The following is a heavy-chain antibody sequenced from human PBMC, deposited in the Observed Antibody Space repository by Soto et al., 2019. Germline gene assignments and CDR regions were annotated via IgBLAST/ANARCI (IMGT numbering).Heavy chain of an antibody. CDR2: IDWDDDK. Sequence: SGPTLVNPTQTLTLTCTFSGFSLSTSGMRVSWIRQPPGKALEWLARIDWDDDKFYSTSLKTRLTISKDTSKNQVVLTMTNMDPVDTATYYCARYSNGYFDYWGQGTLVTVSS. V-gene: IGHV2-70*04. J-gene: IGHJ4*02. D-gene: IGHD6-13*01. CDR3: ARYSNGYFDY. CDR1: GFSLSTSGMR.